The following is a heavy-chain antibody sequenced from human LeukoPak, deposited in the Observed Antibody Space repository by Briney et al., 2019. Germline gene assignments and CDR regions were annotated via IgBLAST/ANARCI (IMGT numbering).Heavy chain of an antibody. Sequence: GASVKVSCTASGGTFSSYAISWVRQAPGQGLEWMGGIIPIFGTANYAQKFQGRVTITTDESTSTAYMELSSLRSEDTAVYYCARAQYGSGSYYIGYYYYCMDVWGKGTTVTVSS. CDR3: ARAQYGSGSYYIGYYYYCMDV. V-gene: IGHV1-69*05. D-gene: IGHD3-10*01. CDR2: IIPIFGTA. CDR1: GGTFSSYA. J-gene: IGHJ6*03.